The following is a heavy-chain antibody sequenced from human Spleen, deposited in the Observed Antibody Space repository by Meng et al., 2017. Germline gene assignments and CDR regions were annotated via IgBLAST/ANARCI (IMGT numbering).Heavy chain of an antibody. CDR2: IYHSGST. J-gene: IGHJ5*02. CDR3: AREGSYHWFDP. Sequence: QVQLQESGPGLVKPTQTLSLTCTVSGVSISSGGYYWSWIRQHTGQGLEWLGHIYHSGSTSYSPSLKGRIAISVDTTNNQFSLKFTSVTAADTAVYFCAREGSYHWFDPWGQGTLVTVSS. CDR1: GVSISSGGYY. D-gene: IGHD3-10*01. V-gene: IGHV4-31*03.